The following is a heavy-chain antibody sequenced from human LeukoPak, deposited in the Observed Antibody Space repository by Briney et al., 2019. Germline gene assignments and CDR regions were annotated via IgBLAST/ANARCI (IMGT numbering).Heavy chain of an antibody. V-gene: IGHV3-13*01. D-gene: IGHD1-1*01. Sequence: GGSLRLSCAASGFTFSSFDMHWVRQPTGQGLEWVSTISTASVTYYPCSLEGRLTLSRDNAKNSLYLQMNSLTAGDTAVYYCARGPARGKYYYMDVWGKGTTVTVSS. CDR2: ISTASVT. J-gene: IGHJ6*03. CDR3: ARGPARGKYYYMDV. CDR1: GFTFSSFD.